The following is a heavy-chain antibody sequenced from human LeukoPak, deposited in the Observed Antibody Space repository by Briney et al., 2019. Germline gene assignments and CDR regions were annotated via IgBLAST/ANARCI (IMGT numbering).Heavy chain of an antibody. D-gene: IGHD6-19*01. CDR1: GGSISGYY. V-gene: IGHV4-4*07. J-gene: IGHJ4*02. CDR2: IYTSGST. Sequence: PSETLSLTCTVSGGSISGYYWSWIRQPAGKGLEWIGRIYTSGSTNYNPSLKSRVTMSVDTSKNQFSLKLSSVTAADTAVYYCARDSSGYSSGWYYFDYWGQGTLVTVSS. CDR3: ARDSSGYSSGWYYFDY.